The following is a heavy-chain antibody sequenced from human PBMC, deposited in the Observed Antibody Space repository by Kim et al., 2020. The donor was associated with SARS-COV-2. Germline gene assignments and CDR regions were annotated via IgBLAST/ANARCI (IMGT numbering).Heavy chain of an antibody. CDR2: INGDGSTT. CDR1: GFTFRTYW. Sequence: GGSLRLSCAASGFTFRTYWMHWVLQAPGKGLVWVSRINGDGSTTNYADSVKGRFTISRDNAKNTLYLQLNSLRAEDTAVYYCARRYYDSRGYYYFDSWGQGTLVTVSS. D-gene: IGHD3-22*01. V-gene: IGHV3-74*01. J-gene: IGHJ4*02. CDR3: ARRYYDSRGYYYFDS.